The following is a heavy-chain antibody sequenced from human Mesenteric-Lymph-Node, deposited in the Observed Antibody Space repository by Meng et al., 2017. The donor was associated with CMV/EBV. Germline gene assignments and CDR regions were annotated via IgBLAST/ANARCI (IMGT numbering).Heavy chain of an antibody. Sequence: KAYGGPFTNYPVTWVRQAPGQGLEWMGQIVARFGTTTYAQNFLGRLSITADESTSTVYMDLNSLRSDDTAVYFCARVYYASGTYFFDFWGQGTLVTVSS. CDR3: ARVYYASGTYFFDF. CDR2: IVARFGTT. J-gene: IGHJ4*02. V-gene: IGHV1-69*01. CDR1: GGPFTNYP. D-gene: IGHD3-10*01.